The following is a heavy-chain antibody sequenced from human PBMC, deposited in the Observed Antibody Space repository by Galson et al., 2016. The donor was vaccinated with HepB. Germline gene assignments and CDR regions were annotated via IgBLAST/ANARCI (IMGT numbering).Heavy chain of an antibody. CDR1: GHTFTGYY. V-gene: IGHV1-2*02. J-gene: IGHJ3*02. CDR2: INPNSGAT. Sequence: SVKVSCKASGHTFTGYYMHWVRLAPGQVLEWMGWINPNSGATNYAQKFQGRVTMTGDTAISTAYMELSSLRSDDAAVYYCARGLIAPTGGEAFDIWGQGTMVTVSS. CDR3: ARGLIAPTGGEAFDI. D-gene: IGHD6-13*01.